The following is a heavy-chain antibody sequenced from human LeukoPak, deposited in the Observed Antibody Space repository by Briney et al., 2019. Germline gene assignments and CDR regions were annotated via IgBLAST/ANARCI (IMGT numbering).Heavy chain of an antibody. CDR3: TRVLGGHPD. V-gene: IGHV4-34*01. Sequence: SETLSLTCAVSGVPFSNYYWSWVRQSPRQGLEWIGEINHSGYTNYNPSLQSRVTMSIDTWKNQFSLILTPVTAADAGVYYCTRVLGGHPDWGQGNLVTVSS. J-gene: IGHJ4*02. CDR2: INHSGYT. D-gene: IGHD2-15*01. CDR1: GVPFSNYY.